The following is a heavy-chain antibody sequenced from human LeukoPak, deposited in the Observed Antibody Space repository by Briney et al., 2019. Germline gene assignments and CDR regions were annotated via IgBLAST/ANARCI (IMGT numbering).Heavy chain of an antibody. V-gene: IGHV1-69*06. CDR2: IIPIFGTA. CDR1: GGTFSSYA. J-gene: IGHJ4*02. D-gene: IGHD3-10*01. Sequence: GASVKVSCKASGGTFSSYAISWVRQAPGQGLEWMGGIIPIFGTANYAQKFQGRVTITADKSTSTAYMELRSLRSDDTAVYYCARGSGSGSYYIPDYFDYWGQGTLVTVSS. CDR3: ARGSGSGSYYIPDYFDY.